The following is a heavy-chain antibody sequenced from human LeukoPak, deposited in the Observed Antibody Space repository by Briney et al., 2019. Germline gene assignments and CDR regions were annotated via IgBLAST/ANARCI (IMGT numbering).Heavy chain of an antibody. CDR3: ARKLGPNYYGSGSYYLFDY. J-gene: IGHJ4*02. CDR1: GYTFTSYA. CDR2: INTNTGNP. D-gene: IGHD3-10*01. V-gene: IGHV7-4-1*02. Sequence: ASVKVSCKASGYTFTSYAMNWVRQAPGQGLEWMGWINTNTGNPTYAQGFTRRFVFSLDTSVSTAYLQISSLKAEDTAVYYCARKLGPNYYGSGSYYLFDYWGQGTLVTVSS.